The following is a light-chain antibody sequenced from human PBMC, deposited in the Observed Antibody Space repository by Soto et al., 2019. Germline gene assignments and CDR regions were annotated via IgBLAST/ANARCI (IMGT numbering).Light chain of an antibody. J-gene: IGKJ2*01. V-gene: IGKV1-39*01. CDR1: QSMSDS. CDR2: SGS. Sequence: DIQLTQSPSSLSASVGDRVTISCRASQSMSDSLNWYQQKSGKAPKLLIYSGSTLEIGVPSRFSGSGSGTDFTLTISSLQPVDFGTYFCQQSYSNSYTFGQGTTLEIK. CDR3: QQSYSNSYT.